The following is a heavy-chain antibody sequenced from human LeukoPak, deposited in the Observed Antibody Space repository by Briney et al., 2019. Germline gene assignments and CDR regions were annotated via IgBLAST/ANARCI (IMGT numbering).Heavy chain of an antibody. J-gene: IGHJ6*04. CDR1: GGSISSGSYY. D-gene: IGHD5-12*01. CDR2: IYTSGST. CDR3: ARGYVDMVLLEDV. Sequence: PSETLSLTCTVSGGSISSGSYYWSWIRQPAGKGLEWIGRIYTSGSTNYNPSLKSRVTISVDTSKNQFSLKLSSVTAADTAVYYCARGYVDMVLLEDVWGKGTTVTISS. V-gene: IGHV4-61*02.